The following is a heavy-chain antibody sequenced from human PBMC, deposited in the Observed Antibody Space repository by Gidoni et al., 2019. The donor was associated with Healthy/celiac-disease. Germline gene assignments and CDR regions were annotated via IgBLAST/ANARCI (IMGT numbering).Heavy chain of an antibody. CDR1: GFTFGDYA. V-gene: IGHV3-49*04. Sequence: EVQLVESGGGLVQPGRSLRLSCTASGFTFGDYAMSWVRQAPGKGLGWVGFIRSKAYGGTTEYAASVKGRVTISRDDSKSIAYLQMNSLKTEDTAVYYCTRGGGYGDYFEYFQHWGQGTLVTVSS. CDR3: TRGGGYGDYFEYFQH. CDR2: IRSKAYGGTT. J-gene: IGHJ1*01. D-gene: IGHD4-17*01.